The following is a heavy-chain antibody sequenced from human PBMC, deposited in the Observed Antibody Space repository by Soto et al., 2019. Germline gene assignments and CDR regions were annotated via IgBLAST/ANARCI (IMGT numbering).Heavy chain of an antibody. V-gene: IGHV3-72*01. CDR2: TRNKANSYTT. Sequence: EVQLVESGGGLVQPGGSLRLSCAASGFTFSDHYMDWVRQAPGKGLEWVGRTRNKANSYTTEYAASVKGRFTISRDDSKNSLYLPMNRLKTEDTAVYYCARDSGGYDSGGSSDYWGQGTLVTVSS. J-gene: IGHJ4*02. D-gene: IGHD5-12*01. CDR1: GFTFSDHY. CDR3: ARDSGGYDSGGSSDY.